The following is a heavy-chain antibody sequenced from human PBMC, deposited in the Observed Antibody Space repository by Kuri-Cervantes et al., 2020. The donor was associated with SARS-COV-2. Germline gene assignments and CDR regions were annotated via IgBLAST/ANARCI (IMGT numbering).Heavy chain of an antibody. J-gene: IGHJ4*02. CDR3: AKEEEEPWLEVGFDY. Sequence: GESLKISCAASGFTFSSYGMHWVRRAPGKGLEWVAVISYDGSNKYYADSVKGRFTISRDNSKNTLYLQMNSLRAEDTAVYYCAKEEEEPWLEVGFDYWGQGTLVTVSS. D-gene: IGHD6-19*01. V-gene: IGHV3-30*18. CDR2: ISYDGSNK. CDR1: GFTFSSYG.